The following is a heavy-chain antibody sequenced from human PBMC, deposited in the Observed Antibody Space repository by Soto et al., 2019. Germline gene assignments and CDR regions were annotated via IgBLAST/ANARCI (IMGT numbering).Heavy chain of an antibody. J-gene: IGHJ2*01. V-gene: IGHV3-23*01. D-gene: IGHD3-22*01. Sequence: EVQLLESGGGLVQPGGSLRLSCAASGFTFSTYAMSWVRQAPGKGLEWVSAISGSGGTTYYADSVKGRFTFSRDNSKNTLYLQMNSLRAEDTAVYYCAYDSSGSWYFDLWGRGTLVTVSS. CDR2: ISGSGGTT. CDR3: AYDSSGSWYFDL. CDR1: GFTFSTYA.